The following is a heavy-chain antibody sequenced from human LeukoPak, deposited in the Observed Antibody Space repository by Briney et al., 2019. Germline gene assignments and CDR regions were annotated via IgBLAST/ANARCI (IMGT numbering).Heavy chain of an antibody. Sequence: SQTLSLTCAISGDSVSSNSAAWNWLRQSPSRGLEWLGSTYYRSKWYNDYAVSVKSRITINPDTSKNQFSLQLNSVTPEDTAVYYCARDRGFGENWFDPWGQGTLVTVSS. V-gene: IGHV6-1*01. CDR1: GDSVSSNSAA. CDR3: ARDRGFGENWFDP. CDR2: TYYRSKWYN. J-gene: IGHJ5*02. D-gene: IGHD3-10*01.